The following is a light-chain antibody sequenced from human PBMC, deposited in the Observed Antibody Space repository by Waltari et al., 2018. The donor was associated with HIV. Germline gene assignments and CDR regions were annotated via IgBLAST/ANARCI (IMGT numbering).Light chain of an antibody. CDR2: GKN. CDR3: NPRDSSAKHHWV. CDR1: SLRSYY. V-gene: IGLV3-19*01. J-gene: IGLJ3*02. Sequence: SSELTQDPAVSVALGQTVRITCQGDSLRSYYATSWYQQKPGQAPVLVIYGKNNPPSGNPNRFSGSNSRNTASLTIPGAQAEDWGDHFRNPRDSSAKHHWVFGGGTKLTVL.